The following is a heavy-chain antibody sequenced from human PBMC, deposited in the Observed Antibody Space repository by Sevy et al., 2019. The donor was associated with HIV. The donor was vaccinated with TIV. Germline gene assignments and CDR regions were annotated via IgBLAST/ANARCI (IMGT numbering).Heavy chain of an antibody. Sequence: ASVKVSCKVSGYTLTELSMHWVRQAPGKGLEWMGGFDPEDGETIYAQKFQGRVTMTEDTSTDTAYMERSSLGSEDTAVYYCATFRRYFDWSPVHDAFDIWGQGTMVTVSS. CDR1: GYTLTELS. CDR3: ATFRRYFDWSPVHDAFDI. V-gene: IGHV1-24*01. CDR2: FDPEDGET. D-gene: IGHD3-9*01. J-gene: IGHJ3*02.